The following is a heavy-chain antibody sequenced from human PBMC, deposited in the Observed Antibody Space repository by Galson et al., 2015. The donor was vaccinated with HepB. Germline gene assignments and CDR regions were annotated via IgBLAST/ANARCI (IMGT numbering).Heavy chain of an antibody. V-gene: IGHV3-23*01. Sequence: SLRLSCAVSGFAFSTSAMSWVRQAPGKGLEWVSGMSGRGASTYYADSVKGRFIISRDNSKNTLYLQMNSLRAEDTAVYYCTGSRLYYFEFWGQGSLVTVSS. CDR1: GFAFSTSA. CDR3: TGSRLYYFEF. CDR2: MSGRGAST. D-gene: IGHD1-1*01. J-gene: IGHJ4*02.